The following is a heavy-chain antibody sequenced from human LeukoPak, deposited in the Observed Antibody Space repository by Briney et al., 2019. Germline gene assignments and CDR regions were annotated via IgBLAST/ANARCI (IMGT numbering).Heavy chain of an antibody. CDR2: IYYSGST. V-gene: IGHV4-59*01. CDR1: GGSISSYY. J-gene: IGHJ3*02. Sequence: ASETLSLTCTVSGGSISSYYWSWIRQPPGKGLEWIGYIYYSGSTNYNPSLKSRVTISVDTSKNQFSLKLSSVTAADTAVYYCARVIPSRYYDSSGQGRVKAFDIWGQGTMVTVSS. CDR3: ARVIPSRYYDSSGQGRVKAFDI. D-gene: IGHD3-22*01.